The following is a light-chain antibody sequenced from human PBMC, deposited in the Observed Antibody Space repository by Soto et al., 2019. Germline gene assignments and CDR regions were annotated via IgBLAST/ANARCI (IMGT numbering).Light chain of an antibody. CDR1: SVHSTYT. CDR2: INSDGSH. Sequence: QLVLTQSPSASASLGASVKLTCTLSSVHSTYTIAWHQQQPEKGPRYLMNINSDGSHTKGDGIADRFSGSSSGAERYLTIPSLQSEDEADYYCQTWGTGYAVFGGGTQLTVL. J-gene: IGLJ7*01. CDR3: QTWGTGYAV. V-gene: IGLV4-69*01.